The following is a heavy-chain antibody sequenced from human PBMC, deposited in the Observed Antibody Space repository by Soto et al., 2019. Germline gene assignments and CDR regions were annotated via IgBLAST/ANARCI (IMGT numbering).Heavy chain of an antibody. J-gene: IGHJ4*02. CDR3: VKAAARGDY. CDR1: GFNLSNYW. Sequence: PGGSLRLSCAASGFNLSNYWMHWVRQVQGKGLVWVSRINTDGSSTTYADSVKGRFTISRDNAKNTLYLQINSLRAEDTAVYYCVKAAARGDYWGKGTLFTVSS. D-gene: IGHD3-10*01. CDR2: INTDGSST. V-gene: IGHV3-74*03.